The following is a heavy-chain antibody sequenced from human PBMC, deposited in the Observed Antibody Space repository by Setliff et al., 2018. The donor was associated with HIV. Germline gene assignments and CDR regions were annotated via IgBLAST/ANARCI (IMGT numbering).Heavy chain of an antibody. D-gene: IGHD3-3*01. CDR2: IHTSGNI. V-gene: IGHV4-4*07. J-gene: IGHJ4*02. Sequence: PSETLSLTCIVSGGSISSYYWSWIRQSAGKELEWIGRIHTSGNIRYNPSLTRRVILSVDSSKKQVSLKLSSVTAADSAVYYCARDRIWKGYYDYWGQGTLVTVSS. CDR3: ARDRIWKGYYDY. CDR1: GGSISSYY.